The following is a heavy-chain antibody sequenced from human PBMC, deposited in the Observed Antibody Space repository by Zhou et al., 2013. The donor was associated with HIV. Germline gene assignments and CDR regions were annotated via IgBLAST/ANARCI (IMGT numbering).Heavy chain of an antibody. D-gene: IGHD6-6*01. J-gene: IGHJ3*02. V-gene: IGHV1-18*01. CDR3: ARDHAGSSGRRAFDI. CDR1: GYIFTTYG. CDR2: VSPYNGNI. Sequence: VQLVQSGAEVKKPGASVKVSCRASGYIFTTYGISWVRQAPGQGLEWMGWVSPYNGNINFAQSVQGRVTMTTDTSTNTAYMELRGLRSDDTAMYYCARDHAGSSGRRAFDIWGQGTMVTVSA.